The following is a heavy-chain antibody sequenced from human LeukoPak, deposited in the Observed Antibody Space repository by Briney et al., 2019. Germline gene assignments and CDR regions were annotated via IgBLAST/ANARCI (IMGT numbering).Heavy chain of an antibody. CDR2: IIPIFGTA. D-gene: IGHD6-19*01. J-gene: IGHJ4*02. CDR1: GGTFSSYA. V-gene: IGHV1-69*06. Sequence: SVKVSCKASGGTFSSYAISWVRQAPGQGLEWMGGIIPIFGTANYAQKFQGRVTITADTSTSTAYMELRSLRSDDTAVYYCASGPWYSSGWYPDYWGQGTLVTVSS. CDR3: ASGPWYSSGWYPDY.